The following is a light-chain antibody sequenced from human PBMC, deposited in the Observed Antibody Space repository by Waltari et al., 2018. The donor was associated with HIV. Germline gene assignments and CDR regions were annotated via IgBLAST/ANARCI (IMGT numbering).Light chain of an antibody. J-gene: IGLJ2*01. Sequence: QSVLTQPPSVSGAPGQMVTIPCTGSSSNIGAGYDVPWYQPLPGTPPQLLIYCNSNRPSGVSDRFSGAKSGSSASLAITGVEAEDEADDYCQSYDSSLSGNVVFGGGTKLTVL. CDR2: CNS. CDR1: SSNIGAGYD. CDR3: QSYDSSLSGNVV. V-gene: IGLV1-40*01.